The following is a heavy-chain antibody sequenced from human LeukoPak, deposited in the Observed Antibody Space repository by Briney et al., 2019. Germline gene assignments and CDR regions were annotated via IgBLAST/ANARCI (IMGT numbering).Heavy chain of an antibody. D-gene: IGHD3-10*01. CDR3: ARDRVPLYGSGSYYVY. CDR1: GYTFTSYG. V-gene: IGHV1-18*04. CDR2: ISAYNGNT. Sequence: ASVKVSCKASGYTFTSYGISWVRQAPGQGLEWMGWISAYNGNTNYAQKLQGRVTMTTDTSTSTAYMELRGLRSDDTAVYYCARDRVPLYGSGSYYVYWGQGTLVTVSS. J-gene: IGHJ4*02.